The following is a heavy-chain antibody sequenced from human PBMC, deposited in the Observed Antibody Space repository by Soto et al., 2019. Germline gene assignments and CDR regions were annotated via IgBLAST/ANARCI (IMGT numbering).Heavy chain of an antibody. D-gene: IGHD6-19*01. Sequence: QLQLQESGPGLVKPSETLSLTCTVSGGSISSSSYYWGWIRQPPGKGLEWIGSIYYSGSTYYNPSLKSRGTISGDTSKNQFSLKLSSVTAADTAVYYCARQDVKMAVAGPLNWFDPWGQGTLVTVSS. CDR3: ARQDVKMAVAGPLNWFDP. V-gene: IGHV4-39*01. CDR1: GGSISSSSYY. J-gene: IGHJ5*02. CDR2: IYYSGST.